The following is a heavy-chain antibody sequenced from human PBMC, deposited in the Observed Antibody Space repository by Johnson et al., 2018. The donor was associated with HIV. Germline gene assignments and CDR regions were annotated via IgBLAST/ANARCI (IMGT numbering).Heavy chain of an antibody. CDR2: IKQDGSEK. J-gene: IGHJ3*02. V-gene: IGHV3-7*03. CDR3: AKEKNGYHWTFDI. CDR1: GFTFSSYW. D-gene: IGHD5-24*01. Sequence: VQLVESGGGVVQPGRSLRLSCAASGFTFSSYWMSWVRQAPGKGLEWVANIKQDGSEKYYVDSVKGRFTISRDNAKNSLYLQMNSLRAEDTALYYCAKEKNGYHWTFDIWGQGTMVTVSS.